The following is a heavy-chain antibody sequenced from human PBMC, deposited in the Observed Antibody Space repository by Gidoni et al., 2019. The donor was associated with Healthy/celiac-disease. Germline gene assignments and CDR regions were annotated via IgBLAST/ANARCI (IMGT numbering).Heavy chain of an antibody. CDR1: GFTFSSSG. Sequence: QVQLVESGGGVVQPGRPLRLSCAAPGFTFSSSGMHWVRQAPGKGLECVAVISYDGSNKYYADSVKGRFTISRDNSRNTLYLQMNSLRAEDTAVYYCAKGGGILTGYLDFDYWGQGTLVTVSS. D-gene: IGHD3-9*01. J-gene: IGHJ4*02. CDR2: ISYDGSNK. V-gene: IGHV3-30*18. CDR3: AKGGGILTGYLDFDY.